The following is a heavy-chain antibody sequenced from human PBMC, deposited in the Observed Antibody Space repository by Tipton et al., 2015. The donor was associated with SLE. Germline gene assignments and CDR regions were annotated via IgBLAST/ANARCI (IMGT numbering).Heavy chain of an antibody. CDR2: ISYTGST. J-gene: IGHJ6*04. CDR3: ARGPSGNSGYEPMDV. D-gene: IGHD5-12*01. Sequence: LRLSCAVSGGSISSGNFYWNWIRQHPGKGLEWIGDISYTGSTNYNPSLKSRVTMSVDTSKNQLSLKLTSVTAADTAVYYCARGPSGNSGYEPMDVWGKGTTVTVAS. CDR1: GGSISSGNFY. V-gene: IGHV4-31*02.